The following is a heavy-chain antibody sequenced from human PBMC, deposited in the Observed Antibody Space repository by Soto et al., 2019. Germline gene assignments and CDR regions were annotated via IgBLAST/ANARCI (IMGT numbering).Heavy chain of an antibody. Sequence: ASVKVSFKASGYTFTRYYMHWVRQAPGQGLEWMGIINPSGGSTSYAQKFQGRVTMTRDTSTSTVYMELSSLRSEDTAVYYCARGPGIAVAGFNWFDPWGQGTLVTVSS. J-gene: IGHJ5*02. CDR2: INPSGGST. CDR1: GYTFTRYY. V-gene: IGHV1-46*01. D-gene: IGHD6-19*01. CDR3: ARGPGIAVAGFNWFDP.